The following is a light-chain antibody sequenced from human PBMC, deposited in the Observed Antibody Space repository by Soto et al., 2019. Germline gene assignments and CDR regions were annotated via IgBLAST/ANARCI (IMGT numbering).Light chain of an antibody. CDR1: QSVDSNY. CDR3: QQYGTPRSVT. V-gene: IGKV3-20*01. J-gene: IGKJ5*01. Sequence: EIVLTQSPATLSLSPGEEATLSCRASQSVDSNYLAWYQQKPGQAPRLLIYGASGRAAGIPHRFSGSGFETDFTLTISKVEPEDFAVYYCQQYGTPRSVTFGQGTRLEI. CDR2: GAS.